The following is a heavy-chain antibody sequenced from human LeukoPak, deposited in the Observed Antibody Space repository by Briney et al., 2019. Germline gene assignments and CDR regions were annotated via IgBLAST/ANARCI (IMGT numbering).Heavy chain of an antibody. CDR2: ISYDGGTK. Sequence: GGSLRLSCAASGFTFSSFAIHWVRQAPGKGLEWVAVISYDGGTKYYADSVKGRFTISRDNAKNSLYLQMNSLRAEDTAVYYCARDSGSGSWPTYYFDYWGQGTLVTVSS. J-gene: IGHJ4*02. CDR1: GFTFSSFA. D-gene: IGHD3-10*01. CDR3: ARDSGSGSWPTYYFDY. V-gene: IGHV3-30-3*01.